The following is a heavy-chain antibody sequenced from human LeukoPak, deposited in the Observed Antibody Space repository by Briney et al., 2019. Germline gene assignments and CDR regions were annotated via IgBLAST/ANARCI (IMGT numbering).Heavy chain of an antibody. Sequence: GGSLRLSCAASGFTFSSYAMSWVRQAPGKGLEWVSVISGSGGTTYYADSVKGRFTISRDNSKNTLYLQMNSLRAEDTAIYYCAKNGDRGAYCSGGSCYPYYYYNMDVWGKGTTVTISS. V-gene: IGHV3-23*01. CDR2: ISGSGGTT. CDR3: AKNGDRGAYCSGGSCYPYYYYNMDV. D-gene: IGHD2-15*01. CDR1: GFTFSSYA. J-gene: IGHJ6*03.